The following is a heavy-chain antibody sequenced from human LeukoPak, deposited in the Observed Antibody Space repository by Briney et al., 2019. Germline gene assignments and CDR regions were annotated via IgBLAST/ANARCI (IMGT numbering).Heavy chain of an antibody. V-gene: IGHV1-2*02. CDR3: ARSEESSSWVEFDY. CDR2: INPNSGGT. Sequence: ASVKVSCKASGYTFTGYYMHWVRQAPGQGLEWMGWINPNSGGTNYAQKFQGGVTMTRDTSISTAYMELSRLRSDDTAVYYCARSEESSSWVEFDYWGQGTLVTVSS. CDR1: GYTFTGYY. D-gene: IGHD6-13*01. J-gene: IGHJ4*02.